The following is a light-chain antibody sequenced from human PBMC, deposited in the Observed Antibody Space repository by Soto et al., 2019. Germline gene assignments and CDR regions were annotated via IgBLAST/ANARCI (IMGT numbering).Light chain of an antibody. CDR3: SSATSSSTLLV. Sequence: QSVLTQPDSLSGSPGQSITISCTRTSSDFGAYNYVSWYQHHPGKAPKLLIFEVSNRPSEISTRFSGSKSGNTASLTISGLQAEDEDDYYCSSATSSSTLLVFGGGTKVTVL. CDR1: SSDFGAYNY. CDR2: EVS. J-gene: IGLJ3*02. V-gene: IGLV2-14*01.